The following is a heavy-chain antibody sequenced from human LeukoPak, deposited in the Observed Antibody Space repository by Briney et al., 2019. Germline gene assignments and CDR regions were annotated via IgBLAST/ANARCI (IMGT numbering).Heavy chain of an antibody. Sequence: GGSLRLSCAASGFTFSSYDMHWVRQATGKGLEWVSAIGTAGDTYYPGSVKGRFTISRENAKNSLYLQMNSLRAADTAVYYCARGNFWSGYRSKAFDYWGQGTLVTVSS. CDR1: GFTFSSYD. V-gene: IGHV3-13*01. D-gene: IGHD3-3*01. CDR3: ARGNFWSGYRSKAFDY. CDR2: IGTAGDT. J-gene: IGHJ4*02.